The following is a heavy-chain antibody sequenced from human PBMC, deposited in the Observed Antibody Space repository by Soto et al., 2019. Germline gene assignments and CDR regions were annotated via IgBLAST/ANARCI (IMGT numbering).Heavy chain of an antibody. V-gene: IGHV3-11*06. CDR1: GFTLSDYY. Sequence: QVQLVESGGGLVKPGGSLRLSCAASGFTLSDYYMSWIRQAPGKGLEWVSDISSSSTYTNYADSVKGRFTISRDNAKKSLYLQMNSLRAEDTAVYYCAREDVDTTMVYFDYWCQGTLVTVSS. CDR2: ISSSSTYT. CDR3: AREDVDTTMVYFDY. J-gene: IGHJ4*02. D-gene: IGHD5-18*01.